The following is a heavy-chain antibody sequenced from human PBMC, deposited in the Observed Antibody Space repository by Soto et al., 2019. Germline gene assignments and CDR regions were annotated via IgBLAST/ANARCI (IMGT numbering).Heavy chain of an antibody. J-gene: IGHJ4*02. D-gene: IGHD2-8*02. CDR3: TTTGGHLHSDPFDY. CDR2: IKSKISGGTA. V-gene: IGHV3-15*07. CDR1: GFTFSDGW. Sequence: EVQLVESGGGLVQPGGSLRLSCEASGFTFSDGWMNWVRQGPGKGLEWVGRIKSKISGGTADYVAPVIGRFTISRDDSKNTVYLQMNSLKIEDTAVYYCTTTGGHLHSDPFDYWGQGALVTVSS.